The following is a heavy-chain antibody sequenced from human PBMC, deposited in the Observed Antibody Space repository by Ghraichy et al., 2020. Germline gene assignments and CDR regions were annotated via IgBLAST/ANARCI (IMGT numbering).Heavy chain of an antibody. CDR1: GGTFSSYT. CDR3: ARGGGEVFFDY. J-gene: IGHJ4*02. V-gene: IGHV1-69*02. D-gene: IGHD2-21*01. Sequence: SVKVSCKASGGTFSSYTISWVRQAPGQGLEWMGRIIPILGIANYAQKFQGRVTITADKSTSTAYMELSSLRSEDTAVYYCARGGGEVFFDYWGQGTLVTVSS. CDR2: IIPILGIA.